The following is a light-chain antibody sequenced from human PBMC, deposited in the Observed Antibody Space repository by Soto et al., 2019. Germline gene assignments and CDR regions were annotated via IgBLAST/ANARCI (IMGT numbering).Light chain of an antibody. J-gene: IGKJ1*01. V-gene: IGKV3-15*01. CDR3: QQYHNWPSWT. Sequence: EIVMTQSPATLSVFPGERATVSCRASQNIISNLAWYQQKPGQAPGLLIYGASTREKGVPARFSGSGSGTEFTLTISSLQSEDSAVYYCQQYHNWPSWTFGQGTKVEMK. CDR2: GAS. CDR1: QNIISN.